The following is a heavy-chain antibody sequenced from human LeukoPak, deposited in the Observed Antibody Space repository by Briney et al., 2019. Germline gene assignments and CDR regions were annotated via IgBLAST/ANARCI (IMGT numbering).Heavy chain of an antibody. CDR1: GGSISSGGYS. CDR3: ARGVRGVRFDY. CDR2: IYHSGST. D-gene: IGHD3-10*01. V-gene: IGHV4-30-2*01. J-gene: IGHJ4*02. Sequence: NPSETLSLTCAVSGGSISSGGYSWSWIRQPPGKGLEWIGYIYHSGSTYYNPSLKSRVTISVDRSKNQFSLKLSSVTAADTAVYYCARGVRGVRFDYWGQGTLVTVSS.